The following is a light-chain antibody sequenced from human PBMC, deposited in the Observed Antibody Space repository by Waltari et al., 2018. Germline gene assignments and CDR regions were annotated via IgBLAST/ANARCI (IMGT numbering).Light chain of an antibody. CDR1: QSINTY. CDR3: QRYNSYANT. CDR2: GAS. V-gene: IGKV1-5*01. J-gene: IGKJ2*01. Sequence: DILMTQSPSTLSASVGDRVTITCRARQSINTYLAWYQQKPGKAPKPLIYGASTLESGVPGRFSGTGSGTEFTLTISSLQPDDFATYYCQRYNSYANTFGQGTKVDIK.